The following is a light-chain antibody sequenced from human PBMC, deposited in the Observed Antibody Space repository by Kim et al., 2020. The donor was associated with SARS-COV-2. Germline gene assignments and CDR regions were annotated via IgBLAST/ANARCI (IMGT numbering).Light chain of an antibody. J-gene: IGKJ3*01. CDR1: QTIGNL. Sequence: SVGDSVTITCRASQTIGNLLAWYQQKPGTSPKILIYKASSLQIGVPSRFSGSGSGTEFTLTISSLQPDDFASYYCQQYKNYPFTFGPGTKVDIK. CDR3: QQYKNYPFT. CDR2: KAS. V-gene: IGKV1-5*03.